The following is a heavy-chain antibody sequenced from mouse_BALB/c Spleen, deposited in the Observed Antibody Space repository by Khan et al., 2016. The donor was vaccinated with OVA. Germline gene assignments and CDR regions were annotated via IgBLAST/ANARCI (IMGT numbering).Heavy chain of an antibody. Sequence: QMQLEESGAELVRPGSSVKISCKASGYAFSNYWMNWVKQRPGQGLEWIGQIYPGDGDTSFNGKFRGKATLTADKSSSTAYMQLSSLTSEDSAVYFCARGGCDDFAYWGQGTLVTVSA. V-gene: IGHV1-80*01. CDR3: ARGGCDDFAY. CDR1: GYAFSNYW. J-gene: IGHJ3*01. D-gene: IGHD2-12*01. CDR2: IYPGDGDT.